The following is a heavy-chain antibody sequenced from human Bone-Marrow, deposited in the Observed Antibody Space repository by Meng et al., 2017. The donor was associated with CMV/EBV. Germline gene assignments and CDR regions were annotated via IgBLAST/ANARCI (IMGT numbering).Heavy chain of an antibody. CDR2: IIPIFGTA. J-gene: IGHJ6*02. D-gene: IGHD3-10*01. V-gene: IGHV1-69*05. Sequence: SVKVPCKASGGTFSSYAISWVRQAPGQGLEWMGGIIPIFGTANYAQKFQGRVTITTDESTSTAYMELSSLRSEDTAVYYCASAMVRGYYYYGMDVWGQGTTVTVSS. CDR3: ASAMVRGYYYYGMDV. CDR1: GGTFSSYA.